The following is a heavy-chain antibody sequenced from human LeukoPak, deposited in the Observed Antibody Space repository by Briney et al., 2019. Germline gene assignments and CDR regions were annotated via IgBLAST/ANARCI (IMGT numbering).Heavy chain of an antibody. V-gene: IGHV3-48*01. CDR1: GFTFSSYS. CDR2: ISSSSSTI. CDR3: ARWYSGGGDAFDI. J-gene: IGHJ3*02. Sequence: GGSLRLSCAASGFTFSSYSMNWVRQAPGKGLEWVSYISSSSSTIYYADSVKGRFTISRDNAKNSLYPQMNSLRAEDTAVYYCARWYSGGGDAFDIWGQGTMVTVSS. D-gene: IGHD2-15*01.